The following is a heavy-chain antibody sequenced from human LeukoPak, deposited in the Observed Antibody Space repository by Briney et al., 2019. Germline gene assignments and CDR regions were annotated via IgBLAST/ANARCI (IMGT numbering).Heavy chain of an antibody. Sequence: ASVKVSCKASGGTFSSYAISWVRQAPGQGLEWMGGIIPIFGTANYAQKFQGRVTITADESTSTAYMELSSLRSEDAAVYYCARSIAVAGTFGYYYGMDVWGQGTTVTVSS. J-gene: IGHJ6*02. CDR1: GGTFSSYA. CDR2: IIPIFGTA. D-gene: IGHD6-19*01. CDR3: ARSIAVAGTFGYYYGMDV. V-gene: IGHV1-69*13.